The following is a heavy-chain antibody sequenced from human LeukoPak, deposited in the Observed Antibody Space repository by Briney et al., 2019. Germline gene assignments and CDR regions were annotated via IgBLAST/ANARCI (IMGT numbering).Heavy chain of an antibody. CDR3: ARDRVGSSSWYGSRRYLAPDY. CDR2: VSAYNGNT. CDR1: GYTFTSYG. Sequence: GASVKVSCKASGYTFTSYGISWVRQAPGQGLEWMGWVSAYNGNTNYAQKLQGRVTMTTDTSTSTVYMELRSLRSDDTAVYYCARDRVGSSSWYGSRRYLAPDYWGQGTLVTVSS. D-gene: IGHD6-13*01. J-gene: IGHJ4*02. V-gene: IGHV1-18*01.